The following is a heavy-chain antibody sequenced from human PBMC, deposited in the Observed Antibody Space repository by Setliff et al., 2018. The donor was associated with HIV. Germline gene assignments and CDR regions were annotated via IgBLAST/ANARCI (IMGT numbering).Heavy chain of an antibody. CDR1: GGSISGYH. CDR3: ARSPSYRSSWEYYFDY. CDR2: IYTSRGT. Sequence: PSETLSLTCTVSGGSISGYHWNWLRQTPGKGLEWIGYIYTSRGTNYNHSLRTRVIISVDTSNQFSLKLSSVTAADAAVYYCARSPSYRSSWEYYFDYWGQGIQVTVSS. V-gene: IGHV4-4*09. J-gene: IGHJ4*02. D-gene: IGHD6-13*01.